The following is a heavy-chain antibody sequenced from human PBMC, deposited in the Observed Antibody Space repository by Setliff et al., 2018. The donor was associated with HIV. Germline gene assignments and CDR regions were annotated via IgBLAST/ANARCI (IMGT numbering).Heavy chain of an antibody. Sequence: NPSETLSLTCTVSGGSMSSSGPGYYWGWVRQTPGGGLEWIGSVYYRGRTYYNPSLKSRVTISVDTSKNQLSLRPTSMAAADTAMYYCARSQPDTIFGVVTFDCWGQGKVVTVSS. V-gene: IGHV4-39*01. J-gene: IGHJ4*02. D-gene: IGHD3-3*01. CDR2: VYYRGRT. CDR3: ARSQPDTIFGVVTFDC. CDR1: GGSMSSSGPGYY.